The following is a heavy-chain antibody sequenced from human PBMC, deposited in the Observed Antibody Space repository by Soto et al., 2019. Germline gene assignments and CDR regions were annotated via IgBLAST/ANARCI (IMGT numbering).Heavy chain of an antibody. Sequence: QVQLVESGGGVVQPGRSLRLSCAASGFTFSSYGMHWVRQAPGKGLEWVAVIWYDGSNKYYADSVKGRFTISRDNSKNTLYLQMNGLGAEDTAVYYCARGGGAYSYGLYYFDYWGQGTLVTVSS. CDR2: IWYDGSNK. V-gene: IGHV3-33*01. J-gene: IGHJ4*02. CDR1: GFTFSSYG. CDR3: ARGGGAYSYGLYYFDY. D-gene: IGHD5-18*01.